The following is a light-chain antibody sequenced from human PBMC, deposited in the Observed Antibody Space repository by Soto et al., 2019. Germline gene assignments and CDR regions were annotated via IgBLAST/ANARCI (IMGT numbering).Light chain of an antibody. Sequence: EIVLTQSPGTLSLSPGERATLSCRASQSVSNNYLAWYQQKPGQAPRLLIYGASNRATGIPDRFSGSGSGTDFTLTISRLEPEDFAIYFCQQYGGSLPITFGQGTRLEIK. CDR2: GAS. CDR3: QQYGGSLPIT. J-gene: IGKJ5*01. V-gene: IGKV3-20*01. CDR1: QSVSNNY.